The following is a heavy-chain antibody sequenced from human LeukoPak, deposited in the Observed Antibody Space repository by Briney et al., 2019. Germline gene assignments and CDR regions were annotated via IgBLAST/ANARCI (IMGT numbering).Heavy chain of an antibody. D-gene: IGHD1-26*01. CDR1: GDSVSSQSAA. CDR3: ARDPEVGTTWSIFDY. J-gene: IGHJ4*02. CDR2: TYYRSKWYN. Sequence: SQTLSLTCAISGDSVSSQSAAWNWIRQSPSRGLEWLGSTYYRSKWYNQYAVFVEGRITINPDTSKNQFSLQLDSVTPEDTAVYYCARDPEVGTTWSIFDYWGQGTLVTVSS. V-gene: IGHV6-1*01.